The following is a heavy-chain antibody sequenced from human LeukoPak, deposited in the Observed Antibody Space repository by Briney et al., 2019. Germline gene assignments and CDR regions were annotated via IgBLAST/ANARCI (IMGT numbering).Heavy chain of an antibody. V-gene: IGHV3-23*01. CDR2: ISGSGGST. CDR3: ARVGLQFPSRSV. Sequence: GGSLRLSCAASGFTFSSYAMSWVRQAPGKGLEWVSAISGSGGSTYYADSVKGRFTISRDNAKNSLYLQMNSLRAEDTAVYYCARVGLQFPSRSVWGQGTLVTVSS. CDR1: GFTFSSYA. J-gene: IGHJ4*02. D-gene: IGHD5-24*01.